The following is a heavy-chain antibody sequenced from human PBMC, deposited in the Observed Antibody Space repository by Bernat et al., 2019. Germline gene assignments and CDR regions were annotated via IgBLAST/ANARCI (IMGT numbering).Heavy chain of an antibody. V-gene: IGHV3-23*01. CDR3: AKGGGDNWNPFDY. J-gene: IGHJ4*02. Sequence: EVQLLESGGGLVQPGGSLRLSCAASGFTFSSYAMSWVRQAPGKGLEWVSSIGVSHDTTYSAASLKGRFTISRDNSKNTLYLHMSSLRADDTAVYYCAKGGGDNWNPFDYWGQGTLVTVSS. CDR2: IGVSHDTT. D-gene: IGHD1-20*01. CDR1: GFTFSSYA.